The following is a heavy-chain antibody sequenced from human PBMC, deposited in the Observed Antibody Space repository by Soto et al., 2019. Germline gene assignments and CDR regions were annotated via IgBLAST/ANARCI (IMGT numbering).Heavy chain of an antibody. Sequence: EVQLLESGGGLVQPGGSLRLSCAASGFTFSNYAVSWVRQAPGKGLEWVSIISGNGGSTYYADSVKGRFTISRDNSKNTLYLQINSLRAEDTAVYYCAKDYDILTYYLRAYYMDVWGKGTTVTVSS. CDR1: GFTFSNYA. CDR2: ISGNGGST. V-gene: IGHV3-23*01. J-gene: IGHJ6*03. D-gene: IGHD3-9*01. CDR3: AKDYDILTYYLRAYYMDV.